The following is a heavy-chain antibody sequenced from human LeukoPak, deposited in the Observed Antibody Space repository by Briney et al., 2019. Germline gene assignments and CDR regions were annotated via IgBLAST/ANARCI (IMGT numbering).Heavy chain of an antibody. D-gene: IGHD1-1*01. CDR3: ARERNGQLDH. V-gene: IGHV4-59*01. CDR1: GGSFSGYY. J-gene: IGHJ4*02. Sequence: SETLSLTCAVYGGSFSGYYWSWVRQPPGKGLEWIGYIYYSGSTNYNPSLKSRVTISVDTSKNQFSLKLSSVTAADTAVYYCARERNGQLDHWGQGTLVTVSS. CDR2: IYYSGST.